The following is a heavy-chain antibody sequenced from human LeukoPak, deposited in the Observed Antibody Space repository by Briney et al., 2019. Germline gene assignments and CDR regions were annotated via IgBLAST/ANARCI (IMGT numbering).Heavy chain of an antibody. V-gene: IGHV3-9*01. CDR1: GFTFDDYA. J-gene: IGHJ4*02. CDR3: AKVSEEAYFDY. CDR2: ISWNSGSI. Sequence: GGSLRLSCAASGFTFDDYAMHWVRQAPGKGLEWVSGISWNSGSIGYADSVKGRFTISRDNAKNSLYLQMNSLRAEDTALYYCAKVSEEAYFDYWGQGTLVTVSS. D-gene: IGHD3-10*01.